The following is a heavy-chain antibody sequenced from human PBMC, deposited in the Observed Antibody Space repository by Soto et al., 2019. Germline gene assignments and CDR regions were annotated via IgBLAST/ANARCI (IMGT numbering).Heavy chain of an antibody. CDR2: IYSGGST. CDR1: GFTVSSNY. CDR3: ARDSPSIAAAGINTDYYYYGMDV. V-gene: IGHV3-53*04. J-gene: IGHJ6*02. Sequence: EVQLVESGGGLVQPGGSLRLSCAASGFTVSSNYMSWVRQAPGTGLEWVSVIYSGGSTYYADSVKGRFTISRHNSKNTLYLQMNSLRAEDTAVYYCARDSPSIAAAGINTDYYYYGMDVWGQGTTVTVSS. D-gene: IGHD6-13*01.